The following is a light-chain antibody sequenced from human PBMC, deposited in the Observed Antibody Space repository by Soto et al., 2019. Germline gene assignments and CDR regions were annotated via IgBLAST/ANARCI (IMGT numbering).Light chain of an antibody. CDR3: QQYGDSSWT. J-gene: IGKJ1*01. Sequence: VLTQSPATLSVSPGGRATLSCRASQSISGTLAWYQQKPGQAARLLLYGASTRATSFPARFIGSGSGTDFTLSISRLEPEDFAVYYCQQYGDSSWTFGQGTKVDIK. CDR2: GAS. V-gene: IGKV3-15*01. CDR1: QSISGT.